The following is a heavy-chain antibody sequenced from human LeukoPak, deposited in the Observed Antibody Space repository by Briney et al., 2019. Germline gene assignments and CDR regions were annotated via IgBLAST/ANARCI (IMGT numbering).Heavy chain of an antibody. Sequence: GGSLRLSCAASGFTFSSCAMSWVRQAPGKGLEWVSAISGSGGSTYYADSVKGRFTISRDNSKNTLYLQMNSLRAEDTAVYYCAIEAYYYGSGSYADFDYWGQGTLVTVSS. D-gene: IGHD3-10*01. CDR2: ISGSGGST. CDR1: GFTFSSCA. J-gene: IGHJ4*02. CDR3: AIEAYYYGSGSYADFDY. V-gene: IGHV3-23*01.